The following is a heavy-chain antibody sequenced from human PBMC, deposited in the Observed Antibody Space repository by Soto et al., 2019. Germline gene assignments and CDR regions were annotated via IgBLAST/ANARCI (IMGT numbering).Heavy chain of an antibody. V-gene: IGHV4-4*02. D-gene: IGHD2-8*02. J-gene: IGHJ4*02. CDR1: GGSISSSNW. CDR3: ARDKITGLFDY. CDR2: IYHSGST. Sequence: SETLSLTCAVSGGSISSSNWWSWVRQPPGKGLEWIGEIYHSGSTNYNPSLKSRVTISVDTSKNQFSLKLTSVTAADTAVYYCARDKITGLFDYWGQGTLVTVYS.